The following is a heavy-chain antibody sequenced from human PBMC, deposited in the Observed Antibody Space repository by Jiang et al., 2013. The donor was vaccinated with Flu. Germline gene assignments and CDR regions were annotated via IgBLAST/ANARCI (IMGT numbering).Heavy chain of an antibody. Sequence: YDGSNKYYADSVKGRFTISRDNSKNTLYLQMNSLRAEDTAVYYCARGGALYSGYDVPFDYWGQGTLVTVSS. CDR2: YDGSNK. D-gene: IGHD5-12*01. CDR3: ARGGALYSGYDVPFDY. V-gene: IGHV3-30-3*01. J-gene: IGHJ4*02.